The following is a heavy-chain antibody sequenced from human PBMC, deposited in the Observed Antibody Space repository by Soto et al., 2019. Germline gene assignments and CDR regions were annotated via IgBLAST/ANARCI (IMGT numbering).Heavy chain of an antibody. Sequence: GSLRLSCAASGFTFSGSAMHWVRQASGKGLEWVGRIRSKANSYATAYAASVKGRFTISRDDSKNTAHLQMNSLKTEDTAVYYCTRQVKGGLLWFGELSSTPHYYYYGMDVWGQGTTVTVSS. V-gene: IGHV3-73*01. J-gene: IGHJ6*02. D-gene: IGHD3-10*01. CDR1: GFTFSGSA. CDR2: IRSKANSYAT. CDR3: TRQVKGGLLWFGELSSTPHYYYYGMDV.